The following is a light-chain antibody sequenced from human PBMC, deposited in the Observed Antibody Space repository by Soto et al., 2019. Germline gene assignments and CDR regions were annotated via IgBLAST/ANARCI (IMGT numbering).Light chain of an antibody. Sequence: QSALTQPASVSGSPGQSITISCTGTSSDVGGYNYVSWYQQHPGKAPKLMIYEVSNRPSGVSNRFFGSKSGNTASLTISGLQAEDEADYYCSSYTSSSTPWVFGGGTKVTVL. CDR2: EVS. CDR3: SSYTSSSTPWV. V-gene: IGLV2-14*01. J-gene: IGLJ3*02. CDR1: SSDVGGYNY.